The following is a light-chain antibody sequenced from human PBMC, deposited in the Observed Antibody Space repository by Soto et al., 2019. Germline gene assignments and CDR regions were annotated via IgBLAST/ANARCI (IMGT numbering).Light chain of an antibody. Sequence: EIVLTQSAATLSLSPGERATLSCRASQSVSNYLAWYQQKPGQAPMLLIYDASSRATAIPARFSGSGSGTDLTLTISSLEPEVFAVYYCQQRSNWPPLTFGGGTKVEIK. CDR2: DAS. J-gene: IGKJ4*01. CDR3: QQRSNWPPLT. V-gene: IGKV3-11*01. CDR1: QSVSNY.